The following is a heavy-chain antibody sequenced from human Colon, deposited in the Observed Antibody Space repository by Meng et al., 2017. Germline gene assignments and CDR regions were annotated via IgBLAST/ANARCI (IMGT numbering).Heavy chain of an antibody. V-gene: IGHV3-48*03. Sequence: GGSLSLSCAASGFTSSNYDMKWVRHAPGEVLEWVSFIAAGGSPVNYADSVKGRFTISRDNAKRSLYLQMNSLRAEDTAIYYCARERRGGRAWLDYWGQGTLVTVSS. CDR2: IAAGGSPV. CDR3: ARERRGGRAWLDY. J-gene: IGHJ4*02. CDR1: GFTSSNYD. D-gene: IGHD3-10*01.